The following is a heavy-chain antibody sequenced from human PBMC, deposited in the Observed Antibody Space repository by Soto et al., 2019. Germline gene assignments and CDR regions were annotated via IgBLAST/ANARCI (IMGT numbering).Heavy chain of an antibody. J-gene: IGHJ4*02. CDR1: GYTFTSYG. D-gene: IGHD2-21*01. V-gene: IGHV1-18*01. CDR2: ISAYKGNT. CDR3: ARVQSYGGDFDY. Sequence: QVQLVQSGAEVKKPGASVKVSCKTSGYTFTSYGISWVRHAPGQGLEWMGWISAYKGNTNYAQKLQGRVTMTTDTSTSPAYMELRSLRSDDKAVYYCARVQSYGGDFDYWGQGTLVTVSS.